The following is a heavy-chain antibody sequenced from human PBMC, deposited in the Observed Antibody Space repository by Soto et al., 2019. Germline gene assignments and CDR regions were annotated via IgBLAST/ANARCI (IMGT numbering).Heavy chain of an antibody. J-gene: IGHJ4*02. V-gene: IGHV3-9*01. D-gene: IGHD3-16*01. CDR2: ISWNSGNI. CDR3: ARGLSAVPSYLDY. CDR1: GFTFDDYV. Sequence: EVQLVESGGGLVQPGRSLRLSCVASGFTFDDYVMHLVRQVPGKGLEWVSGISWNSGNIDYADSVKGRFTISRDNAMNSLYLQMNSLRPEDTALYYCARGLSAVPSYLDYWGQGTLVTVSS.